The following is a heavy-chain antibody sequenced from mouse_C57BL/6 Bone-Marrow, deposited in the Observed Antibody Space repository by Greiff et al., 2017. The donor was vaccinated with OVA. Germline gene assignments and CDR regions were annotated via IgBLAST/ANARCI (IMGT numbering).Heavy chain of an antibody. V-gene: IGHV1-47*01. CDR2: FHPYNDDT. J-gene: IGHJ1*03. CDR1: GYTFTTYP. CDR3: ARGALYGSSFWYFDV. Sequence: VKLMESGAELVKPGASVKMSCKASGYTFTTYPIEWMKQNHGKSLEWIGNFHPYNDDTKYNEKFKGKATLTVEKSSSTVYLELSRLTSDDSAVYYCARGALYGSSFWYFDVWGTGTTVTVSS. D-gene: IGHD1-1*01.